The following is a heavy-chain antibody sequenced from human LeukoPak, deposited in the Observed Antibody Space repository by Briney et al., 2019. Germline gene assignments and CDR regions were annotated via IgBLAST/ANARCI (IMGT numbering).Heavy chain of an antibody. CDR2: IKQGGSEK. Sequence: GGSPRLSCAASGFTFSSYWMSWVRQAPGKGLEWVANIKQGGSEKYYVDSVKGRFTISRDNAKNSLYLQMNSLRAEDTAVYFCAREGSGYYIDHWGQGTLVTVSS. D-gene: IGHD3-22*01. CDR1: GFTFSSYW. V-gene: IGHV3-7*01. J-gene: IGHJ4*02. CDR3: AREGSGYYIDH.